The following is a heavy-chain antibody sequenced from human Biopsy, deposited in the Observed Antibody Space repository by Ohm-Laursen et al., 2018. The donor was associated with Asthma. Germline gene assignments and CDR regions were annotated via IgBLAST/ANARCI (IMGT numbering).Heavy chain of an antibody. CDR3: ARAGESDLVGGLDV. J-gene: IGHJ6*02. D-gene: IGHD2-21*01. V-gene: IGHV3-30*03. CDR2: IAWDGINS. Sequence: SLRLSCAASGFTFSTCGMHWVRQAPGKGLERVAYIAWDGINSYYADSVKGRFTISRDNSRNTLYLQKNSLRADDTAVYYCARAGESDLVGGLDVWGQGTTVIVS. CDR1: GFTFSTCG.